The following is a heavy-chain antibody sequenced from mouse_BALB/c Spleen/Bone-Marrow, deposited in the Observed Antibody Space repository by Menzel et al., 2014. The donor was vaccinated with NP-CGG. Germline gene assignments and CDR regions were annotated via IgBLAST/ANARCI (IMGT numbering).Heavy chain of an antibody. CDR3: ARERDYDYAYAMDY. Sequence: VQLQQPGAELVKPGASVKLSCTASGFNIKDTYMHWVKQRPEQGLEWIGRIDPANGNTKYDPKFQGKATITADTSSITAYLQLSSLTSEDTAVYYCARERDYDYAYAMDYWGQGTSVTVSS. CDR1: GFNIKDTY. D-gene: IGHD2-4*01. V-gene: IGHV14-3*02. CDR2: IDPANGNT. J-gene: IGHJ4*01.